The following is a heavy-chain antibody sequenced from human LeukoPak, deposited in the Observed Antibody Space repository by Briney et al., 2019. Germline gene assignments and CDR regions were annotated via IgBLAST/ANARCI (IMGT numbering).Heavy chain of an antibody. D-gene: IGHD4-17*01. CDR1: GGSISSYY. CDR2: IYYSGST. J-gene: IGHJ3*02. Sequence: SETLSLTCTVSGGSISSYYWSWIRQPPGKGLEWIGYIYYSGSTNYNPSLKSRVTMSVDTSKNQFSLKLSSVTAADTAVYYCARDRRVSFRIDYGDPDAFDIWGQGTMVTVSS. CDR3: ARDRRVSFRIDYGDPDAFDI. V-gene: IGHV4-59*12.